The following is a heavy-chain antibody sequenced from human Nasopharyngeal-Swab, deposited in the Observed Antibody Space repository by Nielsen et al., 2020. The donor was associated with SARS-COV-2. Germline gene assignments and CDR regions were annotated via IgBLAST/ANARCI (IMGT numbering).Heavy chain of an antibody. D-gene: IGHD3-10*01. Sequence: GSLRLSCAASGFTFSSYAMHWVRQAPGKGLEWVAVISYDGSNKYYADSVKGRFTISRDNSKNTLYLQMNSLRAEDTAVYYCARALLWFGESILDDAFDIWGQGTMVTVSS. CDR2: ISYDGSNK. V-gene: IGHV3-30-3*01. J-gene: IGHJ3*02. CDR1: GFTFSSYA. CDR3: ARALLWFGESILDDAFDI.